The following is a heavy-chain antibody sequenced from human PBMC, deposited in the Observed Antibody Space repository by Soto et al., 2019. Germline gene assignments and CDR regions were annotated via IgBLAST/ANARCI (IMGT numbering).Heavy chain of an antibody. CDR2: ISYHGSDQ. J-gene: IGHJ3*01. CDR1: GFTFSAYG. V-gene: IGHV3-30*18. CDR3: AKVEGSGSYDDVFDF. Sequence: GGSLRLSCAASGFTFSAYGMHWVRQAPGKGLEWVAVISYHGSDQSYADSVKGRFTMSRDNIKNTVYLQMNSLRAEDTAVYYCAKVEGSGSYDDVFDFWGQGTMVTVSS. D-gene: IGHD3-10*01.